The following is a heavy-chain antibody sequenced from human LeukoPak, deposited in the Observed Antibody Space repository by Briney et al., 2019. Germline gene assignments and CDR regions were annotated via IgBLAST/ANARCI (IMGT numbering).Heavy chain of an antibody. CDR3: ARRFLEWLSYRNWFDP. CDR1: GGSVSSGSYY. CDR2: INHSGST. V-gene: IGHV4-61*01. D-gene: IGHD3-3*01. J-gene: IGHJ5*02. Sequence: SETLSLTCTVSGGSVSSGSYYWSWIRQPPGKGLEWIGEINHSGSTNYNPSLKSRVTISVDTSKNQFSLKLSSVTAADTAVYYCARRFLEWLSYRNWFDPWGQGTLVTVSS.